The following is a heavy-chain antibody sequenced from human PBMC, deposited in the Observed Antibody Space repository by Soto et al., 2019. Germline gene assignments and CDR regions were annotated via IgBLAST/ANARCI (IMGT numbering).Heavy chain of an antibody. CDR2: TYYSGST. D-gene: IGHD1-26*01. CDR3: AREGRIVGAPYFDY. Sequence: KTSETLSLTCTVSGGSISSYYWSWIRQPPGKGLEWIGYTYYSGSTNYNPSLKSRVTISVDTSKNQFSLKLSSVTAADTAVYYCAREGRIVGAPYFDYWGQGTLVTVSS. J-gene: IGHJ4*02. CDR1: GGSISSYY. V-gene: IGHV4-59*01.